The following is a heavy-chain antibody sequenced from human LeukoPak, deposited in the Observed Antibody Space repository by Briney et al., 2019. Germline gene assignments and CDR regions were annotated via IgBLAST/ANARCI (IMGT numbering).Heavy chain of an antibody. D-gene: IGHD3-10*01. CDR1: AFSFRTDW. CDR3: ARDGGPTVGGYCDY. V-gene: IGHV3-7*05. CDR2: IKQDGSEK. J-gene: IGHJ4*02. Sequence: PGGSLRLSCAASAFSFRTDWMSWVRQAPGKGLEWVAIIKQDGSEKYYVDSVKGRFTTSRDNAKNSLYLQMNSLRAEDTAVYYCARDGGPTVGGYCDYWGQGTLVTVSS.